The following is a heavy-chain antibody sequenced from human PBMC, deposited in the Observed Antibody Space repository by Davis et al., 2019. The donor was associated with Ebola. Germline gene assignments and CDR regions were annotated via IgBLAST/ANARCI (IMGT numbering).Heavy chain of an antibody. Sequence: ASVKVSCKASGGTFSSYAISWVRQAPGQRLEWMGWINAGNGNTKYSQKFQGRVTITRDTSASTAYMELSSLRSEDTAVYYCARGYCSGGSCLFDYWGQGTLVTVSS. CDR2: INAGNGNT. V-gene: IGHV1-3*01. J-gene: IGHJ4*02. D-gene: IGHD2-15*01. CDR1: GGTFSSYA. CDR3: ARGYCSGGSCLFDY.